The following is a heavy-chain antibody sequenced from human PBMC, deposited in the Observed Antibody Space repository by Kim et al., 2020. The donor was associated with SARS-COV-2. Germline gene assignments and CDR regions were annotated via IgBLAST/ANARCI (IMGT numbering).Heavy chain of an antibody. V-gene: IGHV4-34*01. Sequence: SETLSLTCAVYGGSFSGYYWSWIRQPPGKGLEWIGEINHSGSTNYNPSLKSRVTISVDTSKNQFSLKLSSVTAADTAVYYCARGRAGGYSGYDYFDYWGQGTLVTVSS. CDR3: ARGRAGGYSGYDYFDY. J-gene: IGHJ4*02. D-gene: IGHD5-12*01. CDR1: GGSFSGYY. CDR2: INHSGST.